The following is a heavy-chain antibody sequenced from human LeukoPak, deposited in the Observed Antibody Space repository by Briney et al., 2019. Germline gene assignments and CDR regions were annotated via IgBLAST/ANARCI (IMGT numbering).Heavy chain of an antibody. V-gene: IGHV3-30*02. CDR3: ARGVYSLDY. J-gene: IGHJ4*02. CDR1: RFTFSSYG. CDR2: IPYDGNNK. D-gene: IGHD4-11*01. Sequence: GGSLRLSCAASRFTFSSYGMHWVRQAPGKGLEWVAFIPYDGNNKYYADSVKGRFTISRDNSKNTLYLQMNSLRAEDTALYYCARGVYSLDYWGQGTLVTVSS.